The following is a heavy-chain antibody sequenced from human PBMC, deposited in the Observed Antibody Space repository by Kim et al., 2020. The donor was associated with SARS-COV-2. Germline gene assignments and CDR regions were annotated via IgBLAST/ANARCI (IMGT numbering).Heavy chain of an antibody. Sequence: GGSLRLSCAASGFSFSSYGMHWVRQAPGKGLEWVAYISYDGSDKFYADSVKGRFTISRDNSNNTLSLQTNSLRAEDTAVFYCARGPVEPKDGWYSDVWGR. CDR3: ARGPVEPKDGWYSDV. CDR1: GFSFSSYG. D-gene: IGHD2-15*01. J-gene: IGHJ2*01. V-gene: IGHV3-33*05. CDR2: ISYDGSDK.